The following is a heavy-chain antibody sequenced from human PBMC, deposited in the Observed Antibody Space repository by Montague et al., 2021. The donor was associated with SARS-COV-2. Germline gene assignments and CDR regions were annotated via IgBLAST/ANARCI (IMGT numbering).Heavy chain of an antibody. J-gene: IGHJ6*02. V-gene: IGHV4-39*01. CDR1: GGSISSSSYY. Sequence: SETLSLTCTVSGGSISSSSYYWGWIRQPPGKGLEWIGSIYYSGSTYYNPSLKSRVTISVDTSKNQFSLKLSSVTAADTAVYYCARQVRGLDFNGFLYGIDVWGQGTTVTVSS. D-gene: IGHD3/OR15-3a*01. CDR2: IYYSGST. CDR3: ARQVRGLDFNGFLYGIDV.